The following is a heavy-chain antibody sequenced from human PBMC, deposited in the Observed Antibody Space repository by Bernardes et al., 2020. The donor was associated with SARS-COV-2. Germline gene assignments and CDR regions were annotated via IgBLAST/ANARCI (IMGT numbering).Heavy chain of an antibody. CDR1: GATFSTTA. V-gene: IGHV1-58*01. CDR3: TAGPNWFDY. Sequence: ATVTCKATGATFSTTAVHWLRQARGHRLERLGWVAVDNGETHYALEFEDRVIINWDISTRTAYMELRSLNSGDTAFYYCTAGPNWFDYWGQGALVTVSS. D-gene: IGHD2-8*01. J-gene: IGHJ4*02. CDR2: VAVDNGET.